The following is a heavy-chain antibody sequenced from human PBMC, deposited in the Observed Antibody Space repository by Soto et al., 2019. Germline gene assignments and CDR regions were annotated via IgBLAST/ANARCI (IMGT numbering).Heavy chain of an antibody. V-gene: IGHV3-23*01. D-gene: IGHD2-8*02. CDR2: ILVDGRT. J-gene: IGHJ3*02. CDR1: GFICSSYD. CDR3: AKATATGGGAFDI. Sequence: PGGSLRLSCAASGFICSSYDMSWVRQAPGKGREWVSTILVDGRTFYVDSVKGRFTISRDSSQNTVYLQMNSLTAGDTALYYCAKATATGGGAFDICGQGTMVTVSS.